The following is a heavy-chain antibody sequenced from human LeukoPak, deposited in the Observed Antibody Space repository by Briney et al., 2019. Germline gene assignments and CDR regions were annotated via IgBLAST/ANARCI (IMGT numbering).Heavy chain of an antibody. J-gene: IGHJ4*02. CDR2: IYAGGDT. D-gene: IGHD3-10*01. CDR3: ARDPVLLWFAIDY. V-gene: IGHV3-53*01. Sequence: GGSLRLSCAASGFTFSSYAMHWVRQAPGKGLEWVSVIYAGGDTFYADSVKGRFTISRDNSKNTLYLQMNSLRAEDTAVYYCARDPVLLWFAIDYWGQGTLVTVSS. CDR1: GFTFSSYA.